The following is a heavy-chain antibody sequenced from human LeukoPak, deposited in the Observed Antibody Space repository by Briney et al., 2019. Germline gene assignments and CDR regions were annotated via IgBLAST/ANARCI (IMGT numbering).Heavy chain of an antibody. CDR2: IIPILGIA. CDR1: GGTFSSYA. J-gene: IGHJ6*02. CDR3: ARGWESGYYYYYYGMDV. V-gene: IGHV1-69*04. Sequence: GASVKVSCKASGGTFSSYAISWVRQAPGQGLEWMGRIIPILGIANYAQKFQGRVTITADKSTSTAYMELSSLRSEDTAVYYCARGWESGYYYYYYGMDVWGQGTTVTVSS. D-gene: IGHD3-22*01.